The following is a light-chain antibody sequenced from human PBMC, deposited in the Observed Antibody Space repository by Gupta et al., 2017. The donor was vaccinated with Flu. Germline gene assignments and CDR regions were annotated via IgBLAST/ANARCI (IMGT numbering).Light chain of an antibody. CDR1: SSDVGGYNY. CDR3: SSYTGSNTLI. J-gene: IGLJ2*01. Sequence: QSALTQPASVSGSPGQSITISCTGTSSDVGGYNYVSWYQQHPGKAPKLMIYEVSNRPSGVSNRFSSSKSGNTASLTISGLQSEDEADYYCSSYTGSNTLIFGGGTKLTVL. V-gene: IGLV2-14*01. CDR2: EVS.